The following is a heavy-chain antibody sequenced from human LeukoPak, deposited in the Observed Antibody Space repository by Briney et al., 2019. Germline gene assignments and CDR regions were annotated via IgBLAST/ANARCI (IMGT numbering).Heavy chain of an antibody. CDR2: IYSGGST. CDR3: ARETYYYGSSGYEGAYYFDY. J-gene: IGHJ4*02. V-gene: IGHV3-53*01. CDR1: GFTVSSNY. Sequence: GGSLRLSCAASGFTVSSNYMSWVRQAPGKGLEWVSVIYSGGSTYYADSVKGRFTISRDNSKNTLYLQMNSLRAEDTAVYYCARETYYYGSSGYEGAYYFDYWGQGTLVTVSS. D-gene: IGHD3-22*01.